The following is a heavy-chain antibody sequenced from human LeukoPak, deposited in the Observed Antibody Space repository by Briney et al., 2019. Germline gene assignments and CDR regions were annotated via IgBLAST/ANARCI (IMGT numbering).Heavy chain of an antibody. Sequence: ASVKASCKASGYTFTSYGISWVRQAPGQGLEWMGWISAYNGNTNYAQKLQGRVTMTTDTSTSTAYMELRSLRSDDTAVYYCARDYGDYVPTKYNWFDPWGQGTLVTVSS. CDR3: ARDYGDYVPTKYNWFDP. J-gene: IGHJ5*02. CDR1: GYTFTSYG. D-gene: IGHD4-17*01. V-gene: IGHV1-18*01. CDR2: ISAYNGNT.